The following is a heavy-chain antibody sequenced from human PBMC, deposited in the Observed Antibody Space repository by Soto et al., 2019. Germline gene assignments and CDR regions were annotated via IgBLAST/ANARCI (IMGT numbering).Heavy chain of an antibody. J-gene: IGHJ5*01. V-gene: IGHV4-30-4*01. D-gene: IGHD2-15*01. CDR1: GDSISTVDYF. CDR3: ARGRYCLTGRCFPNWFDS. Sequence: SETLSLTCSVSGDSISTVDYFWAWIRQPPGQALEYIGYIYKSTTTYYNPSFESRVAISLDTSKSQFSLTVTSVTAADTAVYFCARGRYCLTGRCFPNWFDSWGRGTLVTVSS. CDR2: IYKSTTT.